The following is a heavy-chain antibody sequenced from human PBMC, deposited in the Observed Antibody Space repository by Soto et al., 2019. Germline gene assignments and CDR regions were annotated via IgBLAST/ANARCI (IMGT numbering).Heavy chain of an antibody. CDR3: VKALRYFDWLPDFDY. V-gene: IGHV3-64D*06. CDR2: ISINGGST. D-gene: IGHD3-9*01. CDR1: GFTFSSYA. J-gene: IGHJ4*02. Sequence: PGGSLRLSCSASGFTFSSYAMRWVRQAPGKGLEYVSAISINGGSTYYADSVKGRFTISRDNSKNTLYLQMSSLRAEDTAVYYCVKALRYFDWLPDFDYWGQGTLVTVSS.